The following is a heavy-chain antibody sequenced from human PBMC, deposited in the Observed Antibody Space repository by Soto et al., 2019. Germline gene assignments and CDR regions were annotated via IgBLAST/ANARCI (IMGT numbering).Heavy chain of an antibody. J-gene: IGHJ4*02. CDR3: ASNMIGRGYLDY. CDR1: GYTFTSYA. CDR2: INAGNGNT. Sequence: QVQLVQSGAEEKKPGASVKVSCKASGYTFTSYAMHWVRQAPGQRLEWMGWINAGNGNTKYSQKFQGRVTLIRDTSPSTAYMELSSLGSEDTAVYYCASNMIGRGYLDYWGQGTLVTVSS. D-gene: IGHD3-16*01. V-gene: IGHV1-3*05.